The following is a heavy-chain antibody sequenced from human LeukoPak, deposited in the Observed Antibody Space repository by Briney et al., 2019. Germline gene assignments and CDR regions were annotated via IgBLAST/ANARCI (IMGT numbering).Heavy chain of an antibody. J-gene: IGHJ4*02. V-gene: IGHV6-1*01. D-gene: IGHD6-13*01. CDR1: GDSVSSNSVA. Sequence: SQTLSLTCAISGDSVSSNSVAWHWIRQSPSRGLEWLGRTYYRSKWFNDYVASVKSRIIINPDTSKNQFSLQLNSVTPEDTAVYYCARTKGLKDGIAATDYWGQGTLVTVSS. CDR3: ARTKGLKDGIAATDY. CDR2: TYYRSKWFN.